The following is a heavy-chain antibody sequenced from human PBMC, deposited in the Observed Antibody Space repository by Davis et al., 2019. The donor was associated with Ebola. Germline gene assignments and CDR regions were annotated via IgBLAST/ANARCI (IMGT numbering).Heavy chain of an antibody. CDR2: IYHSGST. CDR3: ARGGYSYGSLDY. Sequence: SWVRQPPGKGLEWIGYIYHSGSTYYNPSLKSRVTISVDRSKNQFSLKLSSVTAADTAVYYCARGGYSYGSLDYWGQGTLVTVSS. V-gene: IGHV4-30-2*01. J-gene: IGHJ4*02. D-gene: IGHD5-18*01.